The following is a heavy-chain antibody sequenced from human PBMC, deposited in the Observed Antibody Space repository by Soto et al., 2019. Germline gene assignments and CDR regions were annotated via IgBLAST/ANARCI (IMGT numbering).Heavy chain of an antibody. CDR2: ISSSSSTI. J-gene: IGHJ3*02. D-gene: IGHD3-22*01. CDR3: ARDEMIVVVITTGAFDI. CDR1: GFTFSSYS. Sequence: EVQLVESGGGLVQPGGSLRLSCAASGFTFSSYSMNWVRQAPGKGLEWVSYISSSSSTIYYADSVKGRFTISRDNAKNSLYLQMNSLKDEDTAVYYCARDEMIVVVITTGAFDIWGQGTMVTVSS. V-gene: IGHV3-48*02.